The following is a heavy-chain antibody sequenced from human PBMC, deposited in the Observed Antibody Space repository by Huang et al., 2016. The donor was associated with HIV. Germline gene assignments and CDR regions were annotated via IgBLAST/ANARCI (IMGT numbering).Heavy chain of an antibody. CDR1: GGSISSSSYY. D-gene: IGHD6-13*01. J-gene: IGHJ5*02. Sequence: QLQLQESGPGLVKPSETLSLTCTVSGGSISSSSYYWGWIRQPPGKGLEWIGSIYHRGTTDYNPSRKSRGTRSVDTSRTQCSLKLSSVTAADTAVYYCAAHGRIVGIPAAPLRFDPWGQGTLVTVSS. CDR3: AAHGRIVGIPAAPLRFDP. V-gene: IGHV4-39*01. CDR2: IYHRGTT.